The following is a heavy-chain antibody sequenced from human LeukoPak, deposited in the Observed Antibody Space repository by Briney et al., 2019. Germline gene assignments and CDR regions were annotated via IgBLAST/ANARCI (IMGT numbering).Heavy chain of an antibody. CDR2: IITYNGNT. D-gene: IGHD4-17*01. Sequence: ASVKVSCKTSGYTFTSYGLSWVRQAPGQGLEWMGCIITYNGNTYYSQKLQGRVTMTTDTSTSTACMELRSLRSDDTAVYYCAKTTVTSEEYFYYYMDVWGKGTTVTVSS. J-gene: IGHJ6*03. V-gene: IGHV1-18*01. CDR3: AKTTVTSEEYFYYYMDV. CDR1: GYTFTSYG.